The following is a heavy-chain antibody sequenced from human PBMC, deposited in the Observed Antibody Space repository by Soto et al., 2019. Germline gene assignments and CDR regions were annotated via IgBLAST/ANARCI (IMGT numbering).Heavy chain of an antibody. D-gene: IGHD3-3*01. J-gene: IGHJ3*02. CDR3: ARDIRITIFGVVKAFDI. V-gene: IGHV3-7*01. CDR2: IKQDGSEK. CDR1: GFTFNSYW. Sequence: EVQLVESGGGLVQPGGSLRLSCAASGFTFNSYWMSWVRQAPGKGLEWVANIKQDGSEKYYVDSVKGRFTISRDNAKNSLYLQMNSLRAEDTAVYYCARDIRITIFGVVKAFDIWGQGTMVTVSS.